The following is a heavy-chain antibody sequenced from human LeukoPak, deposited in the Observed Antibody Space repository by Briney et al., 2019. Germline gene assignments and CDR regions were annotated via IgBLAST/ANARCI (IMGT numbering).Heavy chain of an antibody. CDR3: AKKLSSSVRAIEY. V-gene: IGHV3-23*01. Sequence: PGGSLTLSCPASGFTFSSYPMNWLRQAPGKGLDGVSVISSSASNLYYPESVKGRFTISRDNSMNTVYLQMNSLRADGTAVYYWAKKLSSSVRAIEYWGQGTLVAVPS. D-gene: IGHD2-2*01. CDR1: GFTFSSYP. CDR2: ISSSASNL. J-gene: IGHJ4*02.